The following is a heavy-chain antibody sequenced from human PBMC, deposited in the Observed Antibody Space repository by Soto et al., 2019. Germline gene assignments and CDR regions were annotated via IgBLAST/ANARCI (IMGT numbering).Heavy chain of an antibody. CDR3: ARGTRSPFGFGALPPGMEV. D-gene: IGHD3-10*01. CDR2: INQRGST. V-gene: IGHV4-34*01. J-gene: IGHJ6*02. Sequence: PEAVSLTCAVYGGAFSGYYGSWIRQPPGKRLEWIGEINQRGSTNYNPSIKSRVTISVDTDKNQFSLKLSSVTAAYTAVYYCARGTRSPFGFGALPPGMEVWGQGNTVT. CDR1: GGAFSGYY.